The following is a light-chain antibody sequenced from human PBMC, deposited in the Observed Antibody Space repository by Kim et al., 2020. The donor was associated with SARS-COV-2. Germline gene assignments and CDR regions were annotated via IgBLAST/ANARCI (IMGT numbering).Light chain of an antibody. CDR3: NSRDISGNRYV. CDR1: SLRSYY. V-gene: IGLV3-19*01. CDR2: GKN. J-gene: IGLJ1*01. Sequence: SSELTQDPAVSVALGQTVRITCQGDSLRSYYASWYQQKPGQAPVLVIYGKNNRPSGIPDRFSGSSSGNTASLTITGAQAEDEADYYCNSRDISGNRYVFG.